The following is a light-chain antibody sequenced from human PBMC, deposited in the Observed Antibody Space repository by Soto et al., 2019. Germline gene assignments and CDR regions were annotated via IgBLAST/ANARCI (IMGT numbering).Light chain of an antibody. V-gene: IGKV3-15*01. CDR3: QQYNNWPQT. J-gene: IGKJ1*01. CDR2: GAS. Sequence: EIVMTQSPGTVSVSPGERVTLSCRASESISSNLAWYQQNPGQAPRLLIYGASARATDVPARFSGSGSGTEFTLTISSLQSEDFAVYFCQQYNNWPQTFGPGTKVDI. CDR1: ESISSN.